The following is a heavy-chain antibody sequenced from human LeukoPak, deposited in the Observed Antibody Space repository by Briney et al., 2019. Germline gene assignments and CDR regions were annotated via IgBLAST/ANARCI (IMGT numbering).Heavy chain of an antibody. D-gene: IGHD6-6*01. CDR1: GGSISSSNW. V-gene: IGHV4-4*02. CDR2: IYHSGST. J-gene: IGHJ4*02. Sequence: SETLSLTCAVSGGSISSSNWWSWVRQPPGKGLEWIGEIYHSGSTNYNPSLKSRVTISVDKSKNQFSLKLSSVTAADTAVYYCARFLAIGSSDYYFDYWGQGTLVTVSS. CDR3: ARFLAIGSSDYYFDY.